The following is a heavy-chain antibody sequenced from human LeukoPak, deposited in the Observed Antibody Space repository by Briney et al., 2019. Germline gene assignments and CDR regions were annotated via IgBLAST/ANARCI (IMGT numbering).Heavy chain of an antibody. CDR1: GYTFTSYA. CDR3: ARESSYVDAFDI. Sequence: ASVKVSCKASGYTFTSYAMHWVRQAPGQRLEWMGWINAGNGNTKYSQKFQGRVTITRDTSASTAYMELSSLRSEDTAVYYCARESSYVDAFDIWGQGTMVTVSS. CDR2: INAGNGNT. J-gene: IGHJ3*02. V-gene: IGHV1-3*01. D-gene: IGHD3-16*01.